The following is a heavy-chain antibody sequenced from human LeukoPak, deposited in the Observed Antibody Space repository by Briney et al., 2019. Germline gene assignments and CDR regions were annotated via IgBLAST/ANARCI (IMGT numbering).Heavy chain of an antibody. CDR3: ARHHKGGDSGGHYYVNYFDS. V-gene: IGHV4-4*07. CDR1: GGSISSYH. Sequence: PSETLSLTCTVSGGSISSYHWSWIRQPAGKGLEWIGHIYTSGSTNYNPSLNGRVSMSVDMSRNQYSLKLSSVTAADTAVYYCARHHKGGDSGGHYYVNYFDSWGQGTLVTVSS. J-gene: IGHJ4*02. CDR2: IYTSGST. D-gene: IGHD3-22*01.